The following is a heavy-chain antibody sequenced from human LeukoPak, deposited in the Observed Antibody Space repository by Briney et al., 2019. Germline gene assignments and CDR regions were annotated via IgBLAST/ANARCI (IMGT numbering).Heavy chain of an antibody. J-gene: IGHJ4*02. CDR1: GFTFSDYY. V-gene: IGHV3-11*01. Sequence: SGGSLRLSCAASGFTFSDYYMNWIRQAPGKGLEWVSYISRGGNTIYYADSVKGRFTVSRDNAKNSLYLQMNSLRAEDTAVYYCAKDLYDSSGYFYWGQGTLVTVSS. D-gene: IGHD3-22*01. CDR2: ISRGGNTI. CDR3: AKDLYDSSGYFY.